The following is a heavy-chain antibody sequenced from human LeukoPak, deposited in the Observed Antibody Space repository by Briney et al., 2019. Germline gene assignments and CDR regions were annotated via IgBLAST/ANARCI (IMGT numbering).Heavy chain of an antibody. J-gene: IGHJ4*02. Sequence: PGGSLRLSCAASGFTFSSYGMHWVRQAPGKGLEWVTFIRYDGSNQYYGDSVKGRFTISRDNSKNTMYLQMNSLTAEDTAVYYCAKDANSGWSYFDYWGQGTLVTVSS. CDR2: IRYDGSNQ. CDR3: AKDANSGWSYFDY. CDR1: GFTFSSYG. D-gene: IGHD6-19*01. V-gene: IGHV3-30*02.